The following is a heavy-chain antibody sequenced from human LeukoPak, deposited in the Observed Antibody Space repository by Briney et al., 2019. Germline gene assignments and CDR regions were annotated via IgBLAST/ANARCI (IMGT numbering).Heavy chain of an antibody. V-gene: IGHV3-21*03. D-gene: IGHD3-10*01. Sequence: PGGSLRLSRAASEFIFITFNMAWVRQAPGKGLEWVSSIINTSSFIYYADSKKGRFTIPRDNDKNKLYLQMKSLRDEEKADYYCAREQTYYDSGTYYNVFDYWGKGTLVTVSS. CDR2: IINTSSFI. J-gene: IGHJ4*02. CDR3: AREQTYYDSGTYYNVFDY. CDR1: EFIFITFN.